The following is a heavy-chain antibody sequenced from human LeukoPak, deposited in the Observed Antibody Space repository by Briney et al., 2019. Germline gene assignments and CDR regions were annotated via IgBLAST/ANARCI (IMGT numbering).Heavy chain of an antibody. V-gene: IGHV1-69*01. CDR2: IIPIFGTA. D-gene: IGHD3-10*01. Sequence: ASVKVSCKASGGTFSSYAISWVRQAPGQGLEWMGGIIPIFGTASYAQKFRGRVTITADESTSTAYMELSSLRSEDTAVYYCVYGSGSYRSDYWGQGTLVTVSS. CDR3: VYGSGSYRSDY. CDR1: GGTFSSYA. J-gene: IGHJ4*02.